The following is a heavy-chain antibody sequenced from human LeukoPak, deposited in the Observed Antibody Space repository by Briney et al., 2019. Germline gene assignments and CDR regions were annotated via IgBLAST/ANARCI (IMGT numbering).Heavy chain of an antibody. J-gene: IGHJ4*02. D-gene: IGHD7-27*01. CDR1: VDSVSSKSVS. Sequence: SQTLSLTFAISVDSVSSKSVSWNWLRQSPSRGLEYLGRTRLRSTWNTFYSLSVQGRITINADTSRNQVSLRLNSVTPEDTALYYCVRDFNWAFDYWGQGTLVTVSS. V-gene: IGHV6-1*01. CDR3: VRDFNWAFDY. CDR2: TRLRSTWNT.